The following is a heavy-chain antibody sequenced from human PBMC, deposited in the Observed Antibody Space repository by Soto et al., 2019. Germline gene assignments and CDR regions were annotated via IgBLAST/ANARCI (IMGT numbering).Heavy chain of an antibody. CDR3: ARVLYYGSGSNSPYGMEV. CDR2: VSPPFRTS. CDR1: GVSFNNNG. V-gene: IGHV1-69*01. Sequence: QVQLVQSGAEVKKPGSSVKVSCKTSGVSFNNNGIGWVRQAPGHGLEWMGGVSPPFRTSNYARKFQGRISITADASTGTVNMELSRLTSEDTAQYYCARVLYYGSGSNSPYGMEVWGLWTKVTVSP. D-gene: IGHD3-10*01. J-gene: IGHJ6*01.